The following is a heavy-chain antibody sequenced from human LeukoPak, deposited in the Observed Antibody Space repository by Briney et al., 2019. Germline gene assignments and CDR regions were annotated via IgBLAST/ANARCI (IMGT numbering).Heavy chain of an antibody. CDR3: ARAERQWPTFKYYFEY. D-gene: IGHD6-19*01. J-gene: IGHJ4*01. CDR2: VYYSGSA. Sequence: NPSETLSLTCTVSGDSISSYYWSWIRQPPGKGLEWIGDVYYSGSANYNPSLKSRLTISVDTSKNQFSLKLTSVTAADTAVYYCARAERQWPTFKYYFEYWGHGTMVTVSS. V-gene: IGHV4-59*01. CDR1: GDSISSYY.